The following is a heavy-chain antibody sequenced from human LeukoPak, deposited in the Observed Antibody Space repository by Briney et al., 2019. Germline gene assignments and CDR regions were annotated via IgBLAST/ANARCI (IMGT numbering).Heavy chain of an antibody. Sequence: SETLSLTCAVYGGSFSGYYWSWIRQPPGKGLEWIGEINHSGSTNYNPSIKSRVTISVDTSKNQFSLNLTSVTAADTAVYYCARVKRWLRHQFDYWGQGTLVTVSS. CDR2: INHSGST. J-gene: IGHJ4*02. D-gene: IGHD5-12*01. CDR3: ARVKRWLRHQFDY. V-gene: IGHV4-34*01. CDR1: GGSFSGYY.